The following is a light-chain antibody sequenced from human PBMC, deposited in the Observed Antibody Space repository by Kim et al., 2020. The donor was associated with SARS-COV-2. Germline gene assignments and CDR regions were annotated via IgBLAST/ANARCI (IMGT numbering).Light chain of an antibody. CDR3: QQYNNWPPT. Sequence: EIVLTQSPVTLSLSPGERATLSCRASQGLSSHLAWYQQKPGQAPRLLISDASTRATGIPARFSGGGSGTEFTLTISSLQSEDFAVYYCQQYNNWPPTFGEGTKVDIK. CDR1: QGLSSH. J-gene: IGKJ1*01. CDR2: DAS. V-gene: IGKV3D-15*01.